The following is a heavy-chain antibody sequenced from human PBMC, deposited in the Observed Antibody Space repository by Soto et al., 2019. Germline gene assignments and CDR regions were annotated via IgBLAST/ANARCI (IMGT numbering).Heavy chain of an antibody. CDR3: ASGGRYCSGGSCYHYYYGMDV. Sequence: GGSLRLSCAASGFTFSSYEMNWVRQAPGKGLEWVSYISSSGSTIYYADSVKGRFTISRDNAKNSLYLQMNSLRAEDTAVYYCASGGRYCSGGSCYHYYYGMDVCGQGTTVTVSS. V-gene: IGHV3-48*03. CDR2: ISSSGSTI. CDR1: GFTFSSYE. D-gene: IGHD2-15*01. J-gene: IGHJ6*02.